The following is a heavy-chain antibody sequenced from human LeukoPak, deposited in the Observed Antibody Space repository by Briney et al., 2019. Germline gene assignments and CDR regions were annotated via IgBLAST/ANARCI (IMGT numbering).Heavy chain of an antibody. CDR3: ARDYGPGLPLYY. D-gene: IGHD4-11*01. CDR1: GGSISSNASF. Sequence: SETLSLTCAVSGGSISSNASFWGWVRQPPGKGLEWIGRIYYSDSTNYNPSLKSRVTISVDTSKNQFSLKLSSVTAADTAVYYCARDYGPGLPLYYWGQGTLVTVSS. CDR2: IYYSDST. V-gene: IGHV4-39*07. J-gene: IGHJ4*02.